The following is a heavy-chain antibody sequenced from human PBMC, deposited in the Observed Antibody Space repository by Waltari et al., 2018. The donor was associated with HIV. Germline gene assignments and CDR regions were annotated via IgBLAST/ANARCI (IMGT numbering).Heavy chain of an antibody. Sequence: QVQLQQWGAGLLKPSETLSLTCAVYGGSFSGYYWSWIRQPPGKGLEWIGEINHSGSTNYNPSLKSRVTISVDTSKNQFSLKLSSVTAADTAVYYCARGLALNCSGGSCHFDYWGQGTLVTVSS. CDR1: GGSFSGYY. J-gene: IGHJ4*02. CDR3: ARGLALNCSGGSCHFDY. V-gene: IGHV4-34*01. D-gene: IGHD2-15*01. CDR2: INHSGST.